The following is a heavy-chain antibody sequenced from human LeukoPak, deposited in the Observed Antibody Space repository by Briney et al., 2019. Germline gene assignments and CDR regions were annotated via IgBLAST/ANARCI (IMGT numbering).Heavy chain of an antibody. CDR1: GGSISSYY. Sequence: SETLSLTCTVSGGSISSYYWSWIRQPPGKGLEWIGYIYYSGNTYYNPSPKSRVTISVDTSKNQFSLKLRSVTAADTAVYYCARLSERAAAGLQDYWGQGTLVTVSS. J-gene: IGHJ4*02. V-gene: IGHV4-59*12. CDR2: IYYSGNT. CDR3: ARLSERAAAGLQDY. D-gene: IGHD6-13*01.